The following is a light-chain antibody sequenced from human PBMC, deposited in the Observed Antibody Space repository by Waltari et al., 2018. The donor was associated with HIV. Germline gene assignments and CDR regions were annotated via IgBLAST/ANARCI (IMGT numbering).Light chain of an antibody. CDR3: LQRLQFPYV. CDR1: ESLLRESSATSD. V-gene: IGKV2-40*01. CDR2: KLN. J-gene: IGKJ4*01. Sequence: TQSPLSVSVGPGEAVFFSCSLNESLLRESSATSDLDWYFQRPGQPGQSPRLLIYKLNFRAPGVPDRFSGRGSPSNFTLAISRVEAGDVGTYFCLQRLQFPYVFGGGT.